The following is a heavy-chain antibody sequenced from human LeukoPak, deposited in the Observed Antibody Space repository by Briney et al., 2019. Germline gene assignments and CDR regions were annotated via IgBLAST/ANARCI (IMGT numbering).Heavy chain of an antibody. CDR3: GMSGDRVPLQDDVFDV. CDR1: GYSFTNYC. CDR2: IYPGDSGP. V-gene: IGHV5-51*01. D-gene: IGHD1-26*01. Sequence: GESLQISCKVSGYSFTNYCIGWVRQMPGKGLEWMGIIYPGDSGPTYSTSFQGQVTISVDKSIGTAYLQWSSLQASDTALYYCGMSGDRVPLQDDVFDVWGQGTMVTVST. J-gene: IGHJ3*01.